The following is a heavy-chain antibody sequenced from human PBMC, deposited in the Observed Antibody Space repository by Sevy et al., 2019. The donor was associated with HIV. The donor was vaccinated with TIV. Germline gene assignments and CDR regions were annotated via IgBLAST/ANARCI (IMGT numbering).Heavy chain of an antibody. CDR1: GYTFTGYY. D-gene: IGHD6-13*01. CDR2: INPNSGGT. V-gene: IGHV1-2*06. CDR3: ARAKAFSSSYRYDY. Sequence: ASVKVSCKASGYTFTGYYMHWVRQAPGQGLERMGRINPNSGGTNYAQKFQGRVTMTRDTSISTAYMELSRLRSDDTAVYYCARAKAFSSSYRYDYWGQGTLVTVSS. J-gene: IGHJ4*02.